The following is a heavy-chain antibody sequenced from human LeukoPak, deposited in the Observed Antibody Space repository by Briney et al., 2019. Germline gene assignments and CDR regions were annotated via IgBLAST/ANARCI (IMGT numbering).Heavy chain of an antibody. CDR3: ARVGSSWNDAFDI. CDR1: GNSISSGDNY. CDR2: IYHSGST. V-gene: IGHV4-38-2*02. J-gene: IGHJ3*02. D-gene: IGHD1-1*01. Sequence: SETLSLTCTVSGNSISSGDNYWSWIRQPAGKGLEWIGSIYHSGSTYYNPSLKSRVTISVDTSKNQFSLKLSSVTAADTAVYYCARVGSSWNDAFDIWGRGTMVTVSS.